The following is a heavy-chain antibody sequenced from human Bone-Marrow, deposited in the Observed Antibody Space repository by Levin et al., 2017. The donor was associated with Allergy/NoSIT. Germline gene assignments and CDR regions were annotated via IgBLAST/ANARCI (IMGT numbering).Heavy chain of an antibody. D-gene: IGHD1-26*01. CDR1: GDSVSSGSYY. V-gene: IGHV4-61*01. J-gene: IGHJ4*02. CDR2: IYYSGSY. CDR3: ARGARIVGATKYYFDY. Sequence: RSQTLSLTCTVSGDSVSSGSYYWSWIRQPPGKGLEWIGYIYYSGSYSYNPSLKSRVTISLETSKNQFSLKLSSVTAADTAVYYCARGARIVGATKYYFDYWGQGTLVAVSS.